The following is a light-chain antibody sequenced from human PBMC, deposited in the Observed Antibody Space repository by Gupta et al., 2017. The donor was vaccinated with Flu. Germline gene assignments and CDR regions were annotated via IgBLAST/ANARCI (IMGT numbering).Light chain of an antibody. CDR2: ENK. CDR1: NSDSGGGYD. J-gene: IGLJ3*02. Sequence: TTSVTGTNSDSGGGYDVSWYQLRQGTATKILIYENKNRPSGGPDRCLGAKSGASASLAIAGRQADDEDDYYCQSFESTLSGAWVFGGGTKLTVL. CDR3: QSFESTLSGAWV. V-gene: IGLV1-40*03.